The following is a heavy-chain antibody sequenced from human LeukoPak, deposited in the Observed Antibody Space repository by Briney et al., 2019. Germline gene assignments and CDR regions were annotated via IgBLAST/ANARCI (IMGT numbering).Heavy chain of an antibody. CDR2: ISYDGSNK. CDR1: GFTFSSYG. Sequence: PGGSLRLSCAASGFTFSSYGMHWVRQAPGKGLEWVAVISYDGSNKYYADSVKGRFTISRDNSKNTLYLQMNSLGAEDTAVYYCAKEILLWFGEPNDYWGQGTLVTVSS. CDR3: AKEILLWFGEPNDY. J-gene: IGHJ4*02. V-gene: IGHV3-30*18. D-gene: IGHD3-10*01.